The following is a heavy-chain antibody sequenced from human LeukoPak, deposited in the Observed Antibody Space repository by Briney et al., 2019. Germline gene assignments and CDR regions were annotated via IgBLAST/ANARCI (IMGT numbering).Heavy chain of an antibody. J-gene: IGHJ4*02. CDR2: IYPGDSDT. CDR1: GGTFSSYA. V-gene: IGHV5-51*01. CDR3: ARRGCSSTSCHYYFDY. Sequence: ASVKVSCKASGGTFSSYAISWVRQMPGKGLEWMGIIYPGDSDTRYSPSFQGQVTISADKSISTAYLQWSSLKASDTAMYYCARRGCSSTSCHYYFDYWGQGTLVTVSS. D-gene: IGHD2-2*01.